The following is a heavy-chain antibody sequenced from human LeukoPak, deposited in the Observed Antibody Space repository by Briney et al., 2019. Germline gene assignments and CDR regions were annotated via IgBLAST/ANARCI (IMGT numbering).Heavy chain of an antibody. CDR1: GGSISSYY. CDR3: ARGGVRGVIAFDI. D-gene: IGHD3-10*01. Sequence: SETLSLTCTVSGGSISSYYWSWIRQAPGKGLEWVGYIYYSGSTNYNPSLKRRVTISVDTSKNQFSLKLSSVTAADTAVYYCARGGVRGVIAFDIWGQGTMVTVSS. V-gene: IGHV4-59*01. J-gene: IGHJ3*02. CDR2: IYYSGST.